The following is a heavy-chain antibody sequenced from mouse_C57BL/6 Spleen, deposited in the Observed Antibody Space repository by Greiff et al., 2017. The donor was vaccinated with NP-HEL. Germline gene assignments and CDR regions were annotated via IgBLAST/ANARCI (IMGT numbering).Heavy chain of an antibody. D-gene: IGHD1-1*01. CDR1: GYSITSGYY. Sequence: EVKLMESGPGLVKPSPSLSLTCSVTGYSITSGYYWNWIRQFPGNKLEWMGYISYAGSNNYNPSLKNRISLTRDTSKNQFFLKLNSVTTEDTATYYCADYYDAYFDVWGTGTTVTVSS. V-gene: IGHV3-6*01. CDR3: ADYYDAYFDV. CDR2: ISYAGSN. J-gene: IGHJ1*03.